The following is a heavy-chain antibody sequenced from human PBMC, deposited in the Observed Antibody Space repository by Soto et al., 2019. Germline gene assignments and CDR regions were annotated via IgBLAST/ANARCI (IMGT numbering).Heavy chain of an antibody. CDR1: GFTFSSYG. V-gene: IGHV3-30*18. CDR2: ISYDGGNK. J-gene: IGHJ6*02. Sequence: PGGSLRLSCAASGFTFSSYGMHWVRQAPGKGLEWVAVISYDGGNKYYAGSVKGRFTISRDNSKNTLYLQMNSLRAEDTAVYYCAKDLWCVPKNNNFWSGYLYYYYGMDVWGQGTTVTVSS. D-gene: IGHD3-3*01. CDR3: AKDLWCVPKNNNFWSGYLYYYYGMDV.